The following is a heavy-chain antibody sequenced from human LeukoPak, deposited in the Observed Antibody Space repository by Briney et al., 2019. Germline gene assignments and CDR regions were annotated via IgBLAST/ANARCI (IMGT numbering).Heavy chain of an antibody. V-gene: IGHV3-53*01. CDR1: GFTVNSQY. CDR2: IYSGGST. CDR3: ARVYCSGGSCYPGY. Sequence: GGSLRLSCAASGFTVNSQYMSWVRQAPGMGLEWVSVIYSGGSTYYADSVKGRFTISRDNSKNTLYLQMNSLGAEDTAVYFCARVYCSGGSCYPGYWGQEILVTVSS. J-gene: IGHJ4*02. D-gene: IGHD2-15*01.